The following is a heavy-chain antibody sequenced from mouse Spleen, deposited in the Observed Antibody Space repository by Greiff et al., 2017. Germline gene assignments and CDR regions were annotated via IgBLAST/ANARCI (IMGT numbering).Heavy chain of an antibody. J-gene: IGHJ3*01. V-gene: IGHV14-4*01. CDR2: IDPENGDT. CDR1: GFNIKDDY. Sequence: VQLQQSGAELVRPGASVKLSCTASGFNIKDDYMHWVKQRPEQGLEWIGWIDPENGDTEYASKFQGKATITADTSSNTAYLQLSSLTSEDTAVYFCTTSYYYGSRYVAYRGQGTLGTVSA. CDR3: TTSYYYGSRYVAY. D-gene: IGHD1-1*01.